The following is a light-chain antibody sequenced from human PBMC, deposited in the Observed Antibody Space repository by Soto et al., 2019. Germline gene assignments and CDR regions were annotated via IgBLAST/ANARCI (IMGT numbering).Light chain of an antibody. CDR3: QQYDNSIT. V-gene: IGKV3-20*01. CDR2: GTS. CDR1: KRVTRNY. Sequence: EIVLTQSPDTLSLSPGETATLSCRASKRVTRNYLAWYQQKPGQAPSLLIYGTSNRATGIPDRFSGSGSGTDFTLTISRLEPEDFAVFYCQQYDNSITFGQGTRLEI. J-gene: IGKJ5*01.